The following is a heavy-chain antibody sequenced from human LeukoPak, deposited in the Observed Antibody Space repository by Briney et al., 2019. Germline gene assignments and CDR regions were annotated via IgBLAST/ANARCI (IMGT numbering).Heavy chain of an antibody. D-gene: IGHD2-2*01. V-gene: IGHV3-48*03. CDR1: GFTFSSYE. CDR2: ISSSGSTI. CDR3: ARDQYCSSTSCYGIDY. J-gene: IGHJ4*02. Sequence: PGGSLRLSCAASGFTFSSYEMNWVRQAPGRGLEWVSYISSSGSTIYYADSVKGGFTISRDNAKNSLYLQMNSLRAEDTAVYYCARDQYCSSTSCYGIDYWGQGTLVTVSS.